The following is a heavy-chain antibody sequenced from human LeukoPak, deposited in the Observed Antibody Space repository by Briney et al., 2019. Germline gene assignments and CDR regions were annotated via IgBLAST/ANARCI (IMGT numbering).Heavy chain of an antibody. J-gene: IGHJ5*02. Sequence: ASVKVSCKASGYTFTSFYMHWVRQAPGQGLEWMGLINPSGGSTTYAQKFQGRVTMTRDMSTSTVYMELSSLRSEDTAVYYCARCEDGITGRDNWFDPWGQGTLVTVSS. CDR3: ARCEDGITGRDNWFDP. CDR2: INPSGGST. V-gene: IGHV1-46*01. CDR1: GYTFTSFY. D-gene: IGHD1-20*01.